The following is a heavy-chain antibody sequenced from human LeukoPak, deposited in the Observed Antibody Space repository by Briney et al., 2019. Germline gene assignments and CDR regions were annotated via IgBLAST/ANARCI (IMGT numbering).Heavy chain of an antibody. V-gene: IGHV3-48*01. CDR3: ARGSTYYDSSGQVPFDY. D-gene: IGHD3-22*01. Sequence: TGGSLRLSCAASGFTFSSYSMNWVRQAPGKGLEWGSYISGSSSTIYYAGSVKGRFTISRDNGKNTLYLQMNSLRAEDTAVYYCARGSTYYDSSGQVPFDYWGQGTLVTVSS. CDR2: ISGSSSTI. J-gene: IGHJ4*02. CDR1: GFTFSSYS.